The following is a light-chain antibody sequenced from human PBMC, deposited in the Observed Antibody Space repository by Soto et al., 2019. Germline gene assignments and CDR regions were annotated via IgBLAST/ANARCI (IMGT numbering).Light chain of an antibody. CDR3: QQRNVWPPVT. CDR2: GAF. CDR1: PSVTNF. J-gene: IGKJ5*01. V-gene: IGKV3-11*01. Sequence: ELVLTQSPATLSLSPWERATLSCRASPSVTNFLAWYQQKPGQAPSLLIYGAFNRATGIPARFSGSGSGTDFTLTISSLEPEDSAVYYCQQRNVWPPVTFGQGTRLENK.